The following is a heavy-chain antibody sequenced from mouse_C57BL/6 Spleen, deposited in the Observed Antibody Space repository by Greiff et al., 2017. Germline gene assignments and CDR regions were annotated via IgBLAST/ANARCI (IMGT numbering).Heavy chain of an antibody. CDR3: ARARSNWAMAY. Sequence: QVQRMQSGAELVEPGASVKISCKASGYAFSSYWMNWVKQRPGKGLEWIGQIYPGDGDTNYNGKITGMATLTADKSYSTAYIQLSSLTSEDSAIYFCARARSNWAMAYWGQGTLVTVSA. CDR2: IYPGDGDT. D-gene: IGHD4-1*01. V-gene: IGHV1-80*01. CDR1: GYAFSSYW. J-gene: IGHJ3*01.